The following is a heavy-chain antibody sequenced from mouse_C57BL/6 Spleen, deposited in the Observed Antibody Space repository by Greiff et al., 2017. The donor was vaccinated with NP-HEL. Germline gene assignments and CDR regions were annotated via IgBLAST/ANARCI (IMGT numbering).Heavy chain of an antibody. Sequence: VQLQQPGAELVKPGASVKLSCKASGYTFTSYWMHWVKQRPGRGLEWIGRIDPNSGGTKYNEKFKSKATLTVDKHSSPSYMQLSSLTSEDSAVYYCAREGKLLRRPYYYAMDYWGQGTSVTVSS. V-gene: IGHV1-72*01. CDR2: IDPNSGGT. J-gene: IGHJ4*01. CDR1: GYTFTSYW. CDR3: AREGKLLRRPYYYAMDY. D-gene: IGHD2-12*01.